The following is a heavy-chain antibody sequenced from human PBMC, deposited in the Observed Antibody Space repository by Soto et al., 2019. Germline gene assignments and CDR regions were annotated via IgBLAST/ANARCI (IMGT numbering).Heavy chain of an antibody. CDR2: ISSSGADT. D-gene: IGHD1-1*01. CDR3: AKDPWNNWSGLFDP. CDR1: GFTFDGYA. J-gene: IGHJ5*02. V-gene: IGHV3-23*01. Sequence: EVQLLESGGGLAQPGGSLRLSCLTSGFTFDGYAVTWLRQAPGKGLEWVCSISSSGADTRCAGSVKGRFTISRDNSQNTVYLQMNSLKDEETAVYYCAKDPWNNWSGLFDPWGQGTLVTVSS.